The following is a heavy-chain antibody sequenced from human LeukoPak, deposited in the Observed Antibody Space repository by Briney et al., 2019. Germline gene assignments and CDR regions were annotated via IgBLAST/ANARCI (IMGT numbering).Heavy chain of an antibody. D-gene: IGHD5-24*01. Sequence: GGSLRLSCAASEFTVSSNYMSWVRQAPGKGLEWVSVIYSGGTTYYADSVKGRFTISRDNSKNTLYLQINSLRDEDTAVYYCAKDDAWLQYNDWGQGTLVTVSS. CDR3: AKDDAWLQYND. J-gene: IGHJ4*02. V-gene: IGHV3-53*01. CDR2: IYSGGTT. CDR1: EFTVSSNY.